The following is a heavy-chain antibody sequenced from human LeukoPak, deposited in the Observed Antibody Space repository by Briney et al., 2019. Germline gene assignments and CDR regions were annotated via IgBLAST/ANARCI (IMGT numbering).Heavy chain of an antibody. D-gene: IGHD3-10*01. J-gene: IGHJ3*02. CDR2: INHSGST. CDR3: AKSNGYGLVDI. CDR1: GGSFSGYY. V-gene: IGHV4-34*01. Sequence: SETLSFTCAVYGGSFSGYYWNWIRQPPGKGLEWIGEINHSGSTNYNPSLKSRVTISVDTSKNQFSLKLNSVTAADTAVYYCAKSNGYGLVDIWGQGTMVTVSS.